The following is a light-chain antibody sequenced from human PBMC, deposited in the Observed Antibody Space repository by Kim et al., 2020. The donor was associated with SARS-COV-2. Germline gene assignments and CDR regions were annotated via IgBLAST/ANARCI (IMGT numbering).Light chain of an antibody. Sequence: EIVLTQSPGTLSLSPGERATLSCRASRSVSSSYLAWYQQKPGQAPRLLIYGASSRATGIPDRFSGSGSGTDFTLTISRLEPEDFAVYYCQQYGSSPYTFGQGTKLEI. CDR2: GAS. CDR1: RSVSSSY. CDR3: QQYGSSPYT. J-gene: IGKJ2*01. V-gene: IGKV3-20*01.